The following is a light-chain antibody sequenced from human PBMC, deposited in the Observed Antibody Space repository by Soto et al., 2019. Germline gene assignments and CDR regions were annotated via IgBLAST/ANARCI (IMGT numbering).Light chain of an antibody. J-gene: IGLJ3*02. CDR1: SSDVGGYNY. CDR2: KVS. Sequence: QSALTQPASVSGSTGQAITISCTGTSSDVGGYNYVSWYQQHPGKAPKLMIYKVSNRPSGVSNRFSGSKSGNTASLTISGLQAEDEADYYCSSYTSSSTRVFGGGTKLTVL. CDR3: SSYTSSSTRV. V-gene: IGLV2-14*01.